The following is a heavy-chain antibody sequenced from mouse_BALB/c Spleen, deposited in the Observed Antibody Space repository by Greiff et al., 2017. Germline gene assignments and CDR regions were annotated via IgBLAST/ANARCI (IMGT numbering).Heavy chain of an antibody. CDR2: ISSGGSYT. CDR3: ARYGNWGAMDY. Sequence: EGHLVESGGDLVKPGGSLKLSCAASGFTFSSYGMSWVRQTPDKRLEWVATISSGGSYTYYPDSVKGRFTISRDNAKNTLYLQMSSLKSEDTAMYYCARYGNWGAMDYWGQGTSVTVSS. J-gene: IGHJ4*01. D-gene: IGHD2-1*01. V-gene: IGHV5-6*01. CDR1: GFTFSSYG.